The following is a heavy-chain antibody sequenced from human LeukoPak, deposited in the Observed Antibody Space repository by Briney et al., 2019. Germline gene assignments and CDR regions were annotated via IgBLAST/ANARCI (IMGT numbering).Heavy chain of an antibody. CDR2: MNPNSGGT. CDR1: GYTFTGYY. V-gene: IGHV1-2*02. J-gene: IGHJ4*02. Sequence: ASVKVSCKASGYTFTGYYIHWVRQAPGQGLEWMGWMNPNSGGTNYAQKFQGRVTMTRDTSISTAYMELSRLRSDDTAVYYCAREMNYYGSGSWYDGIDYWGQGTLVTVSS. D-gene: IGHD3-10*01. CDR3: AREMNYYGSGSWYDGIDY.